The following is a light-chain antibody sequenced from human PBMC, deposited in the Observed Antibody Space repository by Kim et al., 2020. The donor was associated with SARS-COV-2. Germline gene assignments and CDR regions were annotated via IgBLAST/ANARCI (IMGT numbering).Light chain of an antibody. V-gene: IGLV2-8*01. J-gene: IGLJ3*02. CDR3: SSSAGSNNLV. CDR2: EVR. CDR1: SSDVGDYPY. Sequence: QSALTQPPSASGSPGQSVTISCSGNSSDVGDYPYVSWYQQHPGKAPTLIIYEVRYRPSGVPDRFSGSKSGNTASLTVSGLQAEDEADYYCSSSAGSNNLVFGGGTQLTVL.